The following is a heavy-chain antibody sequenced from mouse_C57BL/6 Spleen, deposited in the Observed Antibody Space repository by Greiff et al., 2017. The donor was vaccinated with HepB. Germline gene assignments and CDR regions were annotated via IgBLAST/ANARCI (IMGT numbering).Heavy chain of an antibody. D-gene: IGHD2-5*01. CDR1: GFNIKDDY. V-gene: IGHV14-4*01. J-gene: IGHJ3*01. CDR2: IDPENGDT. CDR3: TTGNSNPFAY. Sequence: VQLKESGAELVRPGASVKLSCTASGFNIKDDYMHWVKQRPEQGLEWIGWIDPENGDTEYASKFQGKATITADTSSNTAYLQLSSLTSEDTAVYYCTTGNSNPFAYWGQGTLVTVSA.